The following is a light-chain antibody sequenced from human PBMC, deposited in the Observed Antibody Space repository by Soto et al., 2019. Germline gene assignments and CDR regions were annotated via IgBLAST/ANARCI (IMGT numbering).Light chain of an antibody. CDR1: QSVSNNY. CDR3: QQYGSSIT. J-gene: IGKJ5*01. CDR2: GAS. V-gene: IGKV3-20*01. Sequence: EIELTHSPGTLSLSPGEIATLSCRASQSVSNNYLAWYQQKPGQAPRLLIYGASSRATGIPDRFSGSGSGTDFTLTISRLEPEDFAVYYCQQYGSSITFGQATRLEIK.